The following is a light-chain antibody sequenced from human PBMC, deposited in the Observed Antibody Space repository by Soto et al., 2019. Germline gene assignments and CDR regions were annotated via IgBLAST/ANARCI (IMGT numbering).Light chain of an antibody. V-gene: IGLV1-40*01. Sequence: QAVVTQPPSVSGAPGQRVTISCTGSSSNIGAGYDVHWYQQLPGTAPKVLIYDNNNRPSGVPDRFSGSKSGTSASLAIAGLQAEDEADYYCHSYDVSLSRPVFGGGTKLTVL. J-gene: IGLJ2*01. CDR2: DNN. CDR1: SSNIGAGYD. CDR3: HSYDVSLSRPV.